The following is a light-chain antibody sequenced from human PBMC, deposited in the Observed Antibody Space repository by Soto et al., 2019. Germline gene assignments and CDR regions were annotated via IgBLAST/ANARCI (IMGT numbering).Light chain of an antibody. CDR3: QQYTNLPRT. V-gene: IGKV3-20*01. CDR1: QSINNNF. J-gene: IGKJ1*01. Sequence: EIVLMQSPGTLSLSPGETATLSCRASQSINNNFLAWYQQRPGQAPRLLIFRVSSRASGIPDKFRGSGSGTDFTLTITRLEPEDFALYYCQQYTNLPRTFGQGTKVEIK. CDR2: RVS.